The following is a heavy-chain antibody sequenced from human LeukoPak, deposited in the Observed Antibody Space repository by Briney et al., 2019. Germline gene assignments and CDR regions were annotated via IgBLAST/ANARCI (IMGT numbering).Heavy chain of an antibody. V-gene: IGHV5-51*01. Sequence: GESLKISCEGSGYNFTTYWIGWVRQMPGKGLECMGIIYPGDSDTRYSPSLQGQVTISADKSINTAYLQWSSLKASDTAMYYCARLHDDSSAYHQYYFDYWGQGTLVTVSS. CDR1: GYNFTTYW. CDR3: ARLHDDSSAYHQYYFDY. CDR2: IYPGDSDT. D-gene: IGHD3-22*01. J-gene: IGHJ4*02.